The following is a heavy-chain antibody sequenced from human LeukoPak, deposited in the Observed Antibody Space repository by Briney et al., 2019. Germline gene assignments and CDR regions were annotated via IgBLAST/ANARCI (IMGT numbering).Heavy chain of an antibody. J-gene: IGHJ3*02. CDR2: ISTYGSTT. Sequence: GGSLRLSCAASGFTFSIYAMSWVRQAPGKGLQWVSRISTYGSTTTYADSVKGRFTISRDNAENTLYLQMDSLRAEDTAVYYCASRVMAVNGFDIWGQGTMVTVSS. CDR1: GFTFSIYA. CDR3: ASRVMAVNGFDI. D-gene: IGHD3-16*01. V-gene: IGHV3-74*01.